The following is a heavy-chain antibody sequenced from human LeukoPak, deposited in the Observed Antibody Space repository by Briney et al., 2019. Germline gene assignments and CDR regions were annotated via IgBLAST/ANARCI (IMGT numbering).Heavy chain of an antibody. V-gene: IGHV1-18*01. CDR1: GYTFTSYG. J-gene: IGHJ3*02. CDR2: ISAYNGNT. CDR3: ARDATSDRYDSSGYSDAFDI. D-gene: IGHD3-22*01. Sequence: ASVKVSCKASGYTFTSYGISWVRQAPGQGLEWMGWISAYNGNTNYAQKLQGRVTMTTDTSTSTAYMEPRSLRSDDTAVYYCARDATSDRYDSSGYSDAFDIWGQGTMVTVSS.